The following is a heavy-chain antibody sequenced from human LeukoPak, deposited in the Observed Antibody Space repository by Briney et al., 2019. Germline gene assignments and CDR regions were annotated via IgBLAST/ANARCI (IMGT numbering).Heavy chain of an antibody. CDR3: ASSIVVVVAATAASSWCHP. CDR2: IYRSGST. J-gene: IGHJ5*02. CDR1: GGSISSSNW. V-gene: IGHV4-4*02. D-gene: IGHD2-15*01. Sequence: NPSGTLSLTCAVSGGSISSSNWWSCVRQPPGKGLEWCGEIYRSGSTNYNPPLKSRVTISVDKSKIQFSLKLSSVPAADTAVYYCASSIVVVVAATAASSWCHPGAEGTRDTVPS.